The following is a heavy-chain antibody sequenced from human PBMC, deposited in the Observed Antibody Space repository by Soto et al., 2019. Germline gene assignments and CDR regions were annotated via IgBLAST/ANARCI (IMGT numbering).Heavy chain of an antibody. CDR1: GFPFSTFS. D-gene: IGHD2-15*01. CDR2: ITIGSSYI. V-gene: IGHV3-21*04. CDR3: AIFMSCGGSTCFSDYYYYGMEV. Sequence: EKRLVESGGGLVKPGGSLRLSCAASGFPFSTFSMNWVRQAPGKGLEWVSSITIGSSYINYADSVKGRFAISRDDAQKSLYLQMNHLRAEDTAVYYFAIFMSCGGSTCFSDYYYYGMEVWGKATTVTVS. J-gene: IGHJ6*04.